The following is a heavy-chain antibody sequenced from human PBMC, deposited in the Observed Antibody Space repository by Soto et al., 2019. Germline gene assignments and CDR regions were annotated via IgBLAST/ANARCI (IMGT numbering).Heavy chain of an antibody. V-gene: IGHV4-39*01. CDR1: GASISGSTYY. Sequence: PSETLSLTCTVSGASISGSTYYWGWVRQPPGKGLAWIGSIYYSGSTYYNPSLKSRVTMSVDSAKKQFSLKLSSVTATDTAIYYCARHVTGSGYYLADFDYWGQGTLVTVSS. CDR3: ARHVTGSGYYLADFDY. J-gene: IGHJ4*02. D-gene: IGHD3-22*01. CDR2: IYYSGST.